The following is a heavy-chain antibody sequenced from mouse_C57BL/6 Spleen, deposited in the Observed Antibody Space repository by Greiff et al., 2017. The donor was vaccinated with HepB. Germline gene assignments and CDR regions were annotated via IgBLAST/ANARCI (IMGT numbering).Heavy chain of an antibody. D-gene: IGHD4-1*02. CDR3: ARQLGRDYVYY. CDR1: GYTFTSYW. CDR2: IDPSDSET. V-gene: IGHV1-52*01. Sequence: QVQLQQPGAELVRPGSSVKLSCKASGYTFTSYWMHWVKQRPIQGLEWIGNIDPSDSETHYNQKFKDKATLTVDKSSSTAYMQLSSLTSEDSAVYYCARQLGRDYVYYWGQGTTLTVSS. J-gene: IGHJ2*01.